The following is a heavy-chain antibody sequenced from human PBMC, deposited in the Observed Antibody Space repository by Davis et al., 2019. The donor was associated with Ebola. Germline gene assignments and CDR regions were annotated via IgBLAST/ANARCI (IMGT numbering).Heavy chain of an antibody. J-gene: IGHJ4*02. D-gene: IGHD4-23*01. CDR3: ARHGGGHYSGF. Sequence: GESLKISCKGSGYSFTSYWISWVRQMPGKGLEWMGRIDPSDSYTNYSPSFQGHVTISADKSINTAYLRWSSLEASDTAMYYCARHGGGHYSGFWGQGTLVTVSS. V-gene: IGHV5-10-1*01. CDR2: IDPSDSYT. CDR1: GYSFTSYW.